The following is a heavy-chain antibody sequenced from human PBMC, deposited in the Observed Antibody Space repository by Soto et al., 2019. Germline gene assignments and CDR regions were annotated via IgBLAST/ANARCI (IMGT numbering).Heavy chain of an antibody. D-gene: IGHD6-13*01. CDR3: ARDYTPQLVSTYYYYYGMDV. J-gene: IGHJ6*02. CDR2: IYYSGST. Sequence: QVQLQESGPGLVKPSETLSLTCTVSGGSVSSGSYYWSWIRQPPGKGLEWIGYIYYSGSTNYNPSLKSRVTISVDTSKNQFSLKLSSVTAADTAVYYCARDYTPQLVSTYYYYYGMDVWGQGTTVTVSS. V-gene: IGHV4-61*01. CDR1: GGSVSSGSYY.